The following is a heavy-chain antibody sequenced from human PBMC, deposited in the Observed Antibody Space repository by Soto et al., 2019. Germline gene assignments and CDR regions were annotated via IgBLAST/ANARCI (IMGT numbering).Heavy chain of an antibody. Sequence: QVQLVQSGAEVKKPGSSVKVSCKASGGTFSSYTISWVRQAPGQGLEWMGRIIPILGIANYAQKFQGRVTITADKSTSTAYMELSRLRSEDTAVYYCASSEGYDAFDIWGQGTMVTVSS. CDR3: ASSEGYDAFDI. V-gene: IGHV1-69*02. J-gene: IGHJ3*02. CDR1: GGTFSSYT. CDR2: IIPILGIA. D-gene: IGHD2-15*01.